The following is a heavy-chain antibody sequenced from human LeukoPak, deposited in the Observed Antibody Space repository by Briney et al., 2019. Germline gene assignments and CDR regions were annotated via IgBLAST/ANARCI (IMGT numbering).Heavy chain of an antibody. Sequence: GGSLRLSCTVSGFTFNSYEMNWLRQGPGKALEWVTYISSSGSTIYYADSVKGRLTISRDNAKNSLYLQMNSLRAEDTAVYYCARSHSIYSVYNYAYWGQGTLVTVSS. V-gene: IGHV3-48*03. J-gene: IGHJ4*02. CDR3: ARSHSIYSVYNYAY. D-gene: IGHD5/OR15-5a*01. CDR2: ISSSGSTI. CDR1: GFTFNSYE.